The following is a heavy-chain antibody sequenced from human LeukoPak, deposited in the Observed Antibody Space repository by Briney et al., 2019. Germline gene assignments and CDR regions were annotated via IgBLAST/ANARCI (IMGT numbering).Heavy chain of an antibody. CDR2: INWNGGST. Sequence: GGSLRLSCAASGFSFDDYGMSWVRHAPGKGLEWVSGINWNGGSTGYADSVKGRFTVSRDNAKNSLYLQMNSLRAEDTALYYCARVSRLDYMDLWGKGTAVSVS. V-gene: IGHV3-20*04. CDR1: GFSFDDYG. J-gene: IGHJ6*03. D-gene: IGHD3-9*01. CDR3: ARVSRLDYMDL.